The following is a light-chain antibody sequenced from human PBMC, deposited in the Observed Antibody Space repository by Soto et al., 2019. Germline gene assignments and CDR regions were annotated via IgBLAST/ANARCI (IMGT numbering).Light chain of an antibody. J-gene: IGLJ1*01. CDR2: EVS. V-gene: IGLV2-8*01. CDR1: SSDVGGYNY. CDR3: SSYAGSNNRPLYV. Sequence: QSALTQPPSASGSPGQSVTISCTGTSSDVGGYNYVSWYQQHPGKAPKLMIYEVSKRPSGVPDRFSGSKSGNTASLTVSGLQAEDEADYYCSSYAGSNNRPLYVFGTGTKLTVL.